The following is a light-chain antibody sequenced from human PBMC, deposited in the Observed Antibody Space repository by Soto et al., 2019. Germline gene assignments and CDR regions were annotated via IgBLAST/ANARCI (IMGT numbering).Light chain of an antibody. CDR1: QSISSY. CDR2: AAS. Sequence: DIQMTQSPSSLSASVGDRVTITCRASQSISSYLNWYQQKPGKAPKLLIYAASSLQSGVPSRFSSSGSGTDFSLTISRLQPEDFATYYCQQSYSTRWTFGQGTKVEIK. J-gene: IGKJ1*01. CDR3: QQSYSTRWT. V-gene: IGKV1-39*01.